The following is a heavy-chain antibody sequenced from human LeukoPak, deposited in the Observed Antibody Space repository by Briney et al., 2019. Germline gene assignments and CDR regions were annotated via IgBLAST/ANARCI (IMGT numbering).Heavy chain of an antibody. J-gene: IGHJ6*02. V-gene: IGHV6-1*01. D-gene: IGHD5-12*01. CDR1: GDSVSSNSAA. CDR2: TYYRSKWYN. CDR3: ARARRPRDSGYDYYYYGMDV. Sequence: SQTLSLTCAISGDSVSSNSAAWNWIRQSPSRGLEWLGRTYYRSKWYNDYAVSVKSRITINPDTSKNQFSLQLNSVTPEDTAVHYCARARRPRDSGYDYYYYGMDVWGQGTTVTVSS.